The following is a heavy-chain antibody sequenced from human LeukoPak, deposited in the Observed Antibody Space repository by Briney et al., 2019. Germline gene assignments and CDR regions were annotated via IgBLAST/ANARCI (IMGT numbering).Heavy chain of an antibody. D-gene: IGHD2-2*01. Sequence: GGSLRLSCAASGFTFSSSYMNWVRQAPGKGLEWVSIINSGGNTYYADSVRGRFAISTDNSRNMVFLLRKTLRAEDTATYYCAKVPTACTSTSCFPPYAFDFWGQGTMVAVSS. J-gene: IGHJ3*01. V-gene: IGHV3-53*01. CDR3: AKVPTACTSTSCFPPYAFDF. CDR1: GFTFSSSY. CDR2: INSGGNT.